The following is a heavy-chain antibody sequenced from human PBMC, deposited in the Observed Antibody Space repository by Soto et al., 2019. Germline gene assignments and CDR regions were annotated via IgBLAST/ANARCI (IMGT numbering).Heavy chain of an antibody. D-gene: IGHD1-26*01. CDR1: GGSISSGDYY. V-gene: IGHV4-30-4*01. CDR3: ARDYSGSYWGYYYGMDV. J-gene: IGHJ6*02. CDR2: IYYSGST. Sequence: SETLSLTCTVSGGSISSGDYYWSWIRQPPGKGLEWIGYIYYSGSTYYNPSLKSRVTISVDTSKNQFSLKLSSVTAADTAVYYCARDYSGSYWGYYYGMDVWGQGTTVTVSS.